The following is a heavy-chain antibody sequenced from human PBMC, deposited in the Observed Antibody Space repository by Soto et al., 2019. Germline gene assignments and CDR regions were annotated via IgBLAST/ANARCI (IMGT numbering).Heavy chain of an antibody. J-gene: IGHJ4*02. CDR3: EKRGAVGYSYGYLY. Sequence: EVQLLESGGGLVQPGGSLRLSCAASGFTFSSYAMSWVRQAPGKGLEWVSAISGSGGSTYYADSVKGRFTISRDNSKNTLYLQMNSLRAEDTAVYYCEKRGAVGYSYGYLYWGQGTLVTVSS. CDR1: GFTFSSYA. D-gene: IGHD5-18*01. V-gene: IGHV3-23*01. CDR2: ISGSGGST.